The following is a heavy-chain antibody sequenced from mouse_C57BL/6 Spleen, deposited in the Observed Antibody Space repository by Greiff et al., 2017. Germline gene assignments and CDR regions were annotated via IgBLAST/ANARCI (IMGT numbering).Heavy chain of an antibody. J-gene: IGHJ2*01. Sequence: EVKLQESGPGLVKPSQSLSLTCSVTGYSITSGYYWNWIRQFPGNKLEWMGYISYDGSNNYNPSLKNRISITRDTSKNQFFLKLNSVTTEDTATYYCARDRGSNPYFDYWGQGTTLTVSS. CDR2: ISYDGSN. CDR1: GYSITSGYY. D-gene: IGHD1-1*01. CDR3: ARDRGSNPYFDY. V-gene: IGHV3-6*01.